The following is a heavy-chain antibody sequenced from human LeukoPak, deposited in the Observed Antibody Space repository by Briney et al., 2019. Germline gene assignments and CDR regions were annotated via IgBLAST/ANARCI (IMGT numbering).Heavy chain of an antibody. CDR3: ARLGRAAAGYYYYMDV. V-gene: IGHV4-59*11. J-gene: IGHJ6*03. CDR1: GGSISSHY. CDR2: IYYSGST. Sequence: SETPSLTCTVSGGSISSHYWSWIRQPPGKGLEWIGYIYYSGSTNYNPSLKSRVTISVDTSKNQFSLKLSSVTAADTAVYYCARLGRAAAGYYYYMDVWGKGTTVTVSS. D-gene: IGHD6-13*01.